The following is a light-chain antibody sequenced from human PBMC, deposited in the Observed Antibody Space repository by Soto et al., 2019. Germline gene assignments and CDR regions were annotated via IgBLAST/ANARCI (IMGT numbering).Light chain of an antibody. CDR2: AAS. CDR1: QSISSY. Sequence: DIPMTQSPSSLSASVGDRVTITCRASQSISSYLNWYQQKPGKAPKLLIYAASSLQSGDPSRFSGSGSGTDFTLTISSLQPEDFATYYCQQSYSTPWTFGQGTKVEIK. J-gene: IGKJ1*01. CDR3: QQSYSTPWT. V-gene: IGKV1-39*01.